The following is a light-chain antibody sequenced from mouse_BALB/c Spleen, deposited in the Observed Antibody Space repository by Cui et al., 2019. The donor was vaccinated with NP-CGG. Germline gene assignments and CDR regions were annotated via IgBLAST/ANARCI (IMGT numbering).Light chain of an antibody. CDR1: SSLNY. V-gene: IGKV4-80*01. CDR2: STS. Sequence: QIILTQSPAIMSASLGEEITLTCSASSSLNYMHWYQQKSGTSPKLLIYSTSNLASGVPSRFSGSGSGTFYSLTISSVEAEDAADYYCHQWSSYPWTFGGGTKLEIK. J-gene: IGKJ1*01. CDR3: HQWSSYPWT.